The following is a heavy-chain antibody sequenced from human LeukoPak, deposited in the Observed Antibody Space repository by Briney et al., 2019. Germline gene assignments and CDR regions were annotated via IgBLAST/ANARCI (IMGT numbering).Heavy chain of an antibody. CDR1: GYTFTSYG. CDR2: ISAYNGNT. CDR3: ARDLTVFRTATPGY. D-gene: IGHD5-24*01. J-gene: IGHJ4*02. Sequence: ASVKVSCEASGYTFTSYGISWVRQAPGQGLEWMGWISAYNGNTNYAQKLQGRVTMTTDTSTSTAYMELRSLRSDDTAVYYCARDLTVFRTATPGYWGQGTLVTVSS. V-gene: IGHV1-18*01.